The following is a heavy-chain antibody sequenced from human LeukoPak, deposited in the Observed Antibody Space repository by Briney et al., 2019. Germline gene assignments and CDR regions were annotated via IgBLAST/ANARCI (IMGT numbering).Heavy chain of an antibody. Sequence: SETLSLTCTVSGGSISSYYWSWIRQPPGKGLEWIGYIYYSGSTNYNPSLKSRVTISVDTSKNQFSLKLSSVTAADTAVYYCARARIAVASLFFDPWGQGTLVTVSS. CDR1: GGSISSYY. CDR2: IYYSGST. V-gene: IGHV4-59*01. J-gene: IGHJ5*02. D-gene: IGHD6-19*01. CDR3: ARARIAVASLFFDP.